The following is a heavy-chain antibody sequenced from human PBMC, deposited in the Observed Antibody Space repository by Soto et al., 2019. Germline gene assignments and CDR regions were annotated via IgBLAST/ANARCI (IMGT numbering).Heavy chain of an antibody. D-gene: IGHD2-15*01. CDR3: ARGAGWQPFDY. Sequence: EVQLVESGGDLVQPGGSLRLSCAASGFTVSSNYMSWVRQAPGKGLEWVSIIYSDGSTYYPDSVKGRFTISRDNFKNTVYLQMNSLRADDTAVDYCARGAGWQPFDYWGQGTLVTVSS. CDR2: IYSDGST. V-gene: IGHV3-66*01. J-gene: IGHJ4*02. CDR1: GFTVSSNY.